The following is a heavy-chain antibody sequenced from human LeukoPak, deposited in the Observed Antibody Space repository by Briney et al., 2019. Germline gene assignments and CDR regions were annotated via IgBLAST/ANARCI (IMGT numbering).Heavy chain of an antibody. CDR2: VDVHGQGT. CDR3: ARSNYDSTTFYYLLDL. V-gene: IGHV3-74*01. Sequence: LGGSLRLSCAASGFTFSSYWMHWVRQAPGKGPVWVSRVDVHGQGTAYADSVKGRFTISRDNAKNTLSLQMNSLSAEDTAVYYCARSNYDSTTFYYLLDLWGQGTLVTVSS. D-gene: IGHD2/OR15-2a*01. CDR1: GFTFSSYW. J-gene: IGHJ5*02.